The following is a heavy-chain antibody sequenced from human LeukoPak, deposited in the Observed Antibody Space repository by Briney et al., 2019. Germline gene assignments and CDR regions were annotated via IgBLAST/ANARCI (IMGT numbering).Heavy chain of an antibody. J-gene: IGHJ4*02. Sequence: GGSRRLSGTASGFAFYKHGMSWVRQVPGKGLGWVSGINWSGVSTGYADPLRGRFTISRDNAKNSLYLQMDSLRAEDTALYYCARAHITSPFYFEYWGQGALV. D-gene: IGHD2-2*01. CDR1: GFAFYKHG. CDR3: ARAHITSPFYFEY. CDR2: INWSGVST. V-gene: IGHV3-20*04.